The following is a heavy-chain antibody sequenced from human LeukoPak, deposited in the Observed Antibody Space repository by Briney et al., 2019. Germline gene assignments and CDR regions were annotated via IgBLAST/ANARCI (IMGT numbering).Heavy chain of an antibody. D-gene: IGHD3-10*01. CDR1: GFTFSDYY. V-gene: IGHV3-11*01. CDR3: ARDGGSGSYYEYYGMDV. CDR2: ISSISRTI. J-gene: IGHJ6*02. Sequence: GGSLRLSCAASGFTFSDYYMSWIRQAPGKGLEWVSYISSISRTIFYADSVKGRFTISRDNSKNTLYLQMNSLRAEDTAVYYCARDGGSGSYYEYYGMDVWGQGTTVTVSS.